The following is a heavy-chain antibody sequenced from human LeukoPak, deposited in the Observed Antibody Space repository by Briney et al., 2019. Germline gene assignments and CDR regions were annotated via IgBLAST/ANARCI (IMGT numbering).Heavy chain of an antibody. D-gene: IGHD2-8*01. CDR2: ISDSGDYT. Sequence: GGSLRLSCAGSGFTFSSYAMSWVRRAPGQGLEWVSVISDSGDYTSYADSVRGRFTISRDNSRNTLYLQMISLRPEDTAVSYCAKDTSIGKYCTDGVCSPFDYWGQGTLVTVSS. CDR3: AKDTSIGKYCTDGVCSPFDY. V-gene: IGHV3-23*01. J-gene: IGHJ4*02. CDR1: GFTFSSYA.